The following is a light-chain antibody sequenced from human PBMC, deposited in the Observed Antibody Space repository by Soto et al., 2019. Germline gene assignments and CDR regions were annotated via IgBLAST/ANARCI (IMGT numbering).Light chain of an antibody. Sequence: DIQMTQSPSTLSASVGDRVTITCRASQSISTWLAWYHQKPGKAPKLLISSASSLESGVPSRFSGSGSGTEFSLAISSLQPDDFATYYCQQYNDYPYTFGEGTKLEIK. CDR3: QQYNDYPYT. J-gene: IGKJ2*01. CDR1: QSISTW. V-gene: IGKV1-5*01. CDR2: SAS.